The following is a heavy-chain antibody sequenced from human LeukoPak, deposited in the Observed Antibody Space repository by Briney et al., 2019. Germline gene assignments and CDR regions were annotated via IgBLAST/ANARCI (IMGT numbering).Heavy chain of an antibody. CDR3: AKDIIGYASL. CDR1: GFIFNSSW. V-gene: IGHV3-74*01. CDR2: INSDGTDT. Sequence: GGSLRLSCAASGFIFNSSWMHWVRQAPGKGLVWVSSINSDGTDTHYADSVKGRFTISRDNSKNSLYLQMNSLRIEDTAFYYCAKDIIGYASLWGQGTLVTVSS. D-gene: IGHD2-8*01. J-gene: IGHJ4*02.